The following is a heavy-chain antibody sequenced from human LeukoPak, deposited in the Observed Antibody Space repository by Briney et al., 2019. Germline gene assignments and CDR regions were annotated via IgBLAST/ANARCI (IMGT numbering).Heavy chain of an antibody. CDR2: INSDGSST. CDR1: GFTFSSYW. J-gene: IGHJ5*02. V-gene: IGHV3-74*01. Sequence: PGGSLRLSCAASGFTFSSYWMHWVRQAPGKGLVWVSGINSDGSSTAYADSVKGRFTISRVNAKNTLYLQMNSLSAEDTAVYYGARDPYIDYGGNWFDPWGQGTLVTVSA. D-gene: IGHD4-17*01. CDR3: ARDPYIDYGGNWFDP.